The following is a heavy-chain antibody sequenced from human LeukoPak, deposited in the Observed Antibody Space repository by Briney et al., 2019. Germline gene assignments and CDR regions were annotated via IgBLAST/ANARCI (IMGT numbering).Heavy chain of an antibody. J-gene: IGHJ4*02. CDR2: INDSGRT. CDR1: GGSSSGYY. Sequence: SETLSLTCAVYGGSSSGYYWSWIRQPPGKGLEWIGEINDSGRTNYNPSLKSRVTISVHTSKNQFSLKLSSVTAADTAVYYCATGDVSRGYPWYFDYWGQGTLVTVSS. CDR3: ATGDVSRGYPWYFDY. D-gene: IGHD3-22*01. V-gene: IGHV4-34*01.